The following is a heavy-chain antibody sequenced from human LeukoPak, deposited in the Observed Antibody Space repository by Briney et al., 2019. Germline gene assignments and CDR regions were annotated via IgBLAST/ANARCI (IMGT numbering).Heavy chain of an antibody. CDR3: ARGRELRFEEGDFDC. J-gene: IGHJ4*02. CDR2: MIPNSGNT. CDR1: GYTFTSYD. D-gene: IGHD1-26*01. V-gene: IGHV1-8*03. Sequence: ASVKVSCKASGYTFTSYDINWVRQATGQGLEWMGWMIPNSGNTGYAQKFQGRVTITRNTSISTAYMELSSLRSEDTAVYYCARGRELRFEEGDFDCCGQGTLVTVSS.